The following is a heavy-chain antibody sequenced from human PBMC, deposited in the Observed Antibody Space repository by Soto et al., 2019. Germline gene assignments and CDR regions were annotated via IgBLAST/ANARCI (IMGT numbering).Heavy chain of an antibody. CDR3: AKAVVVVAAAGWNFDY. CDR2: ISGSGGGT. CDR1: GFTFSSYA. D-gene: IGHD2-15*01. Sequence: GGSLRLSCAASGFTFSSYAMSWVRQAPGKGLEWVSAISGSGGGTYYADSVKGRFTISRDNSKNTLYLQMNSLRAEDTAVYYCAKAVVVVAAAGWNFDYWGQGILVTVS. V-gene: IGHV3-23*01. J-gene: IGHJ4*02.